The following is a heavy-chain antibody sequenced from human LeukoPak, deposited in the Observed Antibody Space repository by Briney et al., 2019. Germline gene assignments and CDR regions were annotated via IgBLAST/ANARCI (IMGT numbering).Heavy chain of an antibody. D-gene: IGHD1-7*01. Sequence: GASVKVSCKASGYTFTGHYMHWVRQAPGQGFEWMGWISPTSGGTTYAQKFQGRVTMTRDTSISTAYMELSRLRSDDTAVYYCVRDGLNWNYDYWGQGTLVAVSS. CDR2: ISPTSGGT. CDR3: VRDGLNWNYDY. V-gene: IGHV1-2*02. CDR1: GYTFTGHY. J-gene: IGHJ4*02.